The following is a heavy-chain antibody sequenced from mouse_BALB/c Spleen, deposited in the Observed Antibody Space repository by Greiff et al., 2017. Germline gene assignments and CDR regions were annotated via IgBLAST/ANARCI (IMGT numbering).Heavy chain of an antibody. CDR2: INPYNDGT. J-gene: IGHJ3*01. CDR1: GYTFTSYV. V-gene: IGHV1-14*01. CDR3: ARKYGYDPFAY. D-gene: IGHD2-2*01. Sequence: VQLQQSGPELVKPGASVKMSCKASGYTFTSYVLHWVKQKPGQGLEWIGYINPYNDGTKYNEKFKGKATLTSDKSSSTAYMELSSLTSEDSAVYYCARKYGYDPFAYWGQGTLVTVSA.